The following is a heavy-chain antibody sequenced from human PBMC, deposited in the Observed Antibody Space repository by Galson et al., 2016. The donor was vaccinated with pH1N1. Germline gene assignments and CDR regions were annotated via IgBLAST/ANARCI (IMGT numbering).Heavy chain of an antibody. Sequence: SLRLSCAASGFLFDDYAMHWVRQGPGKALEWVAGIAWNSGIIGYADSVKGRFTISRDNANSSLYLEMNALRPENTALYHCVKDIVGSGYDFTFDQWGQGILVTVSS. CDR2: IAWNSGII. V-gene: IGHV3-9*01. CDR3: VKDIVGSGYDFTFDQ. D-gene: IGHD5-12*01. CDR1: GFLFDDYA. J-gene: IGHJ4*02.